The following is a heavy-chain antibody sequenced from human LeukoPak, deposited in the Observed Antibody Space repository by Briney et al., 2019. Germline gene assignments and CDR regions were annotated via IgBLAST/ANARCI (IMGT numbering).Heavy chain of an antibody. CDR2: IRSKGNRGAA. CDR3: TRGAPYYYDASGQNF. V-gene: IGHV3-49*03. D-gene: IGHD3-22*01. J-gene: IGHJ4*02. Sequence: PGRSLRLSCVGSGFTFGDYGLSWFRQAPGMGLEWVGSIRSKGNRGAAEYAAAVKGRFTISRDDSRSTAYLQMNSLKAEDTAVYYCTRGAPYYYDASGQNFWGQGTLVTVSS. CDR1: GFTFGDYG.